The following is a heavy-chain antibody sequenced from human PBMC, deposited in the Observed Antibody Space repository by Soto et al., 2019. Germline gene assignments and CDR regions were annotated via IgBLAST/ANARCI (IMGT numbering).Heavy chain of an antibody. CDR3: ASMARYSSSLDY. V-gene: IGHV4-59*01. CDR1: GGSISSYY. CDR2: IYYSGST. J-gene: IGHJ4*02. Sequence: QVQLQESGPGLVKPSETLSLTCTVSGGSISSYYWSWIRQPPGKGLEWIGYIYYSGSTNYNPSLKRRLPISVDTSKNQFSLKLSSVTAADTAVYYCASMARYSSSLDYWGQGTLVTVSS. D-gene: IGHD6-13*01.